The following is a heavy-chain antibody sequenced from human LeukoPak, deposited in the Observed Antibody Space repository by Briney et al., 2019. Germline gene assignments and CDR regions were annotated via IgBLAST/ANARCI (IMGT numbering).Heavy chain of an antibody. D-gene: IGHD6-13*01. J-gene: IGHJ3*02. Sequence: GGSLRLSCAASGFIFDDYGLSWVRQAPGKGLEWVSGINWNGGSTGYADSVKGRFTISRDNAKNSLYLQMNSLRAEDTALYYCAGVPYRYGSSWNGAFDIWGQGTMVTVSS. V-gene: IGHV3-20*04. CDR1: GFIFDDYG. CDR2: INWNGGST. CDR3: AGVPYRYGSSWNGAFDI.